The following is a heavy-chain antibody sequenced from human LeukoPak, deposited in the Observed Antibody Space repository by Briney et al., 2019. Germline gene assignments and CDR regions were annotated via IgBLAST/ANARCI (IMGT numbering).Heavy chain of an antibody. CDR3: ARPRADCSSTSCYRGRYYMDV. J-gene: IGHJ6*03. Sequence: SETLSLTCTVSGYSISSGYYWGWIRQPPGKGLEWIGSIYHSGSTYYNPSLKSRVTISVDTSKNQFSLKLSSVTAADTAVYYCARPRADCSSTSCYRGRYYMDVWGKGTTVTISS. CDR1: GYSISSGYY. V-gene: IGHV4-38-2*02. D-gene: IGHD2-2*01. CDR2: IYHSGST.